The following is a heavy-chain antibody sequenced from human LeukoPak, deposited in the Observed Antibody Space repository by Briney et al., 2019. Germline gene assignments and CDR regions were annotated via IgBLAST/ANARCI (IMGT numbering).Heavy chain of an antibody. V-gene: IGHV4-39*01. CDR2: IYYSGST. J-gene: IGHJ6*03. Sequence: SETLSLTCTVSGGSISSSSYYWGWIRQPPGKGLEWIGSIYYSGSTYYNPSLKNRVTISVDTSKNQFSLKLSSVTAADTAVYYCATVGRDIVVVPAAMTGYYYYYYMDVWGKGTTVTISS. CDR3: ATVGRDIVVVPAAMTGYYYYYYMDV. CDR1: GGSISSSSYY. D-gene: IGHD2-2*01.